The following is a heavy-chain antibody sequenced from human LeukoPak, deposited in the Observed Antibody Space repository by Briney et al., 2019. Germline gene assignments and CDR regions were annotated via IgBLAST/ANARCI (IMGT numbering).Heavy chain of an antibody. CDR2: ISSRSATI. CDR3: AREAYYYDSSGEIDY. J-gene: IGHJ4*02. V-gene: IGHV3-48*04. CDR1: GFTFSSYS. D-gene: IGHD3-22*01. Sequence: GGSLRLSCAASGFTFSSYSMNWVRQAPGKGLEWVSYISSRSATIYYADSVKGRFTISRDNAKNSLYLQMNSLRAEDTAVYYCAREAYYYDSSGEIDYWGQGTLVTVSS.